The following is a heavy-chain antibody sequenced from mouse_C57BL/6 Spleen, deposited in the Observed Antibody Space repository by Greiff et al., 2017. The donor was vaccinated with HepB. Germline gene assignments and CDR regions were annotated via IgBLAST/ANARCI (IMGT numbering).Heavy chain of an antibody. D-gene: IGHD1-1*01. J-gene: IGHJ4*01. CDR2: ISDGGSYT. CDR1: GFTFSSYA. CDR3: ARGIHYYGSSYCYAMDY. V-gene: IGHV5-4*03. Sequence: EVMLVESGGGLVKPGGSLKLSCAASGFTFSSYAMSWVRQTPEKRLEWVATISDGGSYTYYPDNVKGRFTISRDNAKNNLYLQMSHLKSEDTAMYYCARGIHYYGSSYCYAMDYWGQGTSVTVSS.